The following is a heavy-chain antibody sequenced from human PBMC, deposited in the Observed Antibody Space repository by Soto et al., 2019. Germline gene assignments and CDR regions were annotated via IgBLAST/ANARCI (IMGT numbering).Heavy chain of an antibody. CDR2: IYYSGST. J-gene: IGHJ5*02. V-gene: IGHV4-39*01. CDR1: GGSSSSSSYY. CDR3: ARHKPGTSRFDP. Sequence: SETLSLTCTVSGGSSSSSSYYWGWIRQPPGKGLEWIGSIYYSGSTYYNPSLKSRVTISVDTSKNQFSLKLSSVTAADTAVYYCARHKPGTSRFDPWGQGTLVTVPQ.